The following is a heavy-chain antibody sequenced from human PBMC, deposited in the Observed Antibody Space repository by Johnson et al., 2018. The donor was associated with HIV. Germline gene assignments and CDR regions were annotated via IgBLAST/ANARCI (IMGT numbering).Heavy chain of an antibody. V-gene: IGHV3-30-3*01. CDR3: GRDESSRLQLTGNDAFDI. CDR2: ISYDGSNK. Sequence: VLLVESGEGVVQPGRSLRLSCAASGFTFSSYAMHWVRQAPGKGLEWVAVISYDGSNKYYADSVKGRFTISRDNSKNTLYLQMNSLRAEDTSVYYCGRDESSRLQLTGNDAFDIWGQGTMVTVSS. D-gene: IGHD6-13*01. CDR1: GFTFSSYA. J-gene: IGHJ3*02.